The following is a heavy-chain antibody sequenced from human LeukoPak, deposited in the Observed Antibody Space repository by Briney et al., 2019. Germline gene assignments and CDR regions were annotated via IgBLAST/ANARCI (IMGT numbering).Heavy chain of an antibody. CDR2: ISGSGGST. CDR3: AKDGDGYNYDEYFQH. Sequence: GGSLRLSCAASGFTFNKYTMNWVRQAPGKGLEWVSAISGSGGSTYYADSVKGRFTISRDNSKNTLYLQMNSLRAEDTAVYYCAKDGDGYNYDEYFQHWGQGTLVTVSS. CDR1: GFTFNKYT. D-gene: IGHD5-24*01. V-gene: IGHV3-23*01. J-gene: IGHJ1*01.